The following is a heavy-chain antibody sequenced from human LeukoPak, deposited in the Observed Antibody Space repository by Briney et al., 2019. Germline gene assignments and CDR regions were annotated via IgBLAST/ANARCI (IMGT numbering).Heavy chain of an antibody. J-gene: IGHJ4*02. CDR1: GFTFSGYY. CDR2: ISTSGTTI. CDR3: AAGRNSYAYFDS. Sequence: GGSLRLSCAASGFTFSGYYMSWIRQPPGKGPEWVSYISTSGTTIYYADSVKGRFTISRDNAKNSLYLQMNSLRAEDTAFYYCAAGRNSYAYFDSWGQGALVTVSS. D-gene: IGHD5-18*01. V-gene: IGHV3-11*01.